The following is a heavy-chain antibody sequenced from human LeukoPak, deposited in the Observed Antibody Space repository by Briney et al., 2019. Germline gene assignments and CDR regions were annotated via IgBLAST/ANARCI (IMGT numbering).Heavy chain of an antibody. CDR1: GFTFSSYA. CDR3: AKNRPLSGSGWFDY. CDR2: ISGSGGST. Sequence: SGGSLRLSCAASGFTFSSYAMSWVRHAPGKGLEWVSAISGSGGSTYYADSVKGRFTISRDNSKNTLYLQMNSLRAEDTAVYYCAKNRPLSGSGWFDYWGQGTLVTVSS. D-gene: IGHD6-19*01. J-gene: IGHJ4*02. V-gene: IGHV3-23*01.